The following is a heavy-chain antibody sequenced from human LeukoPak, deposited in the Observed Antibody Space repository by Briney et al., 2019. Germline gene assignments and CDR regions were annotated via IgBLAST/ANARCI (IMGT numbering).Heavy chain of an antibody. CDR3: AKDPYSKSDY. Sequence: GGSLRLSCAASGFTLSNYWMSWVRQAPGKGLGWVANIKQDGSEKNYVDSVKGRFTISRDNAKNSLFLQMNSLRAEDTAVYYCAKDPYSKSDYWGQGTLVTVSS. CDR1: GFTLSNYW. J-gene: IGHJ4*02. D-gene: IGHD4-11*01. CDR2: IKQDGSEK. V-gene: IGHV3-7*01.